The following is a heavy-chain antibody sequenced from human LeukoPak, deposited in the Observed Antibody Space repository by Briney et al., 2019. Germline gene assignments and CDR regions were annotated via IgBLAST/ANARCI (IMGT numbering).Heavy chain of an antibody. J-gene: IGHJ4*02. CDR3: AKDHGTAVAGFYY. CDR1: GFSLSTYG. V-gene: IGHV3-23*01. Sequence: GGSLRLSCAASGFSLSTYGVSWVRQPPGKGLEWVSGITGTGGSTYYADSVKGRFTVSRDTSKNTLYLQMNSLRAEDTAIYNCAKDHGTAVAGFYYWGQGTLVTVSS. CDR2: ITGTGGST. D-gene: IGHD6-19*01.